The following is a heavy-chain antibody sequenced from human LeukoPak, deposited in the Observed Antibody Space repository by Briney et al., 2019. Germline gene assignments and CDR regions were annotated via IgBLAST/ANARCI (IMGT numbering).Heavy chain of an antibody. CDR1: GYTFTNNG. CDR2: ISINIGNT. Sequence: RASVNVSCNASGYTFTNNGINWSRHPPGQGHELMGWISINIGNTNNAQKLQGRVTLTTATSTSTAYMEMRRLKSDDTAFYYCVRGGYCSGSTCLYGDNWFDRWGQGTLVTVSS. D-gene: IGHD2-2*01. J-gene: IGHJ5*02. V-gene: IGHV1-18*01. CDR3: VRGGYCSGSTCLYGDNWFDR.